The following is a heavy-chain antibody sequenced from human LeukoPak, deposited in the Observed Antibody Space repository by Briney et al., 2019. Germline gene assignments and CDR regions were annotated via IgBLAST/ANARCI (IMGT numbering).Heavy chain of an antibody. CDR2: IKSKTDGGTT. CDR3: TTDDSSWYNFDY. Sequence: GGSLRLSCAASGFTFSNAWMSWVRQAPGKGLEWVGRIKSKTDGGTTDYAAPVKGRFTISRDDSKNTLYLQMNSLKTADTAVYYCTTDDSSWYNFDYWGQGTLVTVSS. J-gene: IGHJ4*02. D-gene: IGHD6-13*01. CDR1: GFTFSNAW. V-gene: IGHV3-15*01.